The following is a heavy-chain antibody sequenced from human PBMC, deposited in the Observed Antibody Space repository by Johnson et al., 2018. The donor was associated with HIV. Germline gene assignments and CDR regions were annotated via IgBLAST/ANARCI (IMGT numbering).Heavy chain of an antibody. J-gene: IGHJ3*02. Sequence: VESGGGVVQPGRSLRLSCAASGITFSSYAMHWVRQAPGKGLEWVAVISYDGSNKYYADSVKGRFTISRDNSKNTLYLQMNSLRAGDTALYYCARDRALGWELLGAFDIWGQGTMVTVSS. CDR1: GITFSSYA. D-gene: IGHD1-26*01. V-gene: IGHV3-30*04. CDR2: ISYDGSNK. CDR3: ARDRALGWELLGAFDI.